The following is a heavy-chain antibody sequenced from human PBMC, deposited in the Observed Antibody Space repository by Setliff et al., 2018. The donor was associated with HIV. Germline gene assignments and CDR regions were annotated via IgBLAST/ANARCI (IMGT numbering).Heavy chain of an antibody. J-gene: IGHJ4*02. CDR2: IPAGSHYT. Sequence: GESLKISCAASGFTFSDHCMTWVRQAPGRGLEWVSSIPAGSHYTMYADSVRGRFTISRDNSKNTLFLQMDSLRVDDTAVYYCAKAPLTIVATGGEDCWGQGTLVTVSS. V-gene: IGHV3-23*01. D-gene: IGHD6-13*01. CDR3: AKAPLTIVATGGEDC. CDR1: GFTFSDHC.